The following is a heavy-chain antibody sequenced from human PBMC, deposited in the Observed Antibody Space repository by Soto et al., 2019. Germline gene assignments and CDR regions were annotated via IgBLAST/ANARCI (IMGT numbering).Heavy chain of an antibody. CDR1: GFSFSSHG. CDR3: ARDGSGDRHAFDI. J-gene: IGHJ3*02. V-gene: IGHV3-33*01. D-gene: IGHD3-10*01. CDR2: IWYDGSNK. Sequence: GVSLRLSWAASGFSFSSHGMHWIRQAPGKGLEWVAVIWYDGSNKYYADSVKGRFTISRDNSKNTLYLLMNSLRAEDTAVYYCARDGSGDRHAFDIWGQGTMVTVSS.